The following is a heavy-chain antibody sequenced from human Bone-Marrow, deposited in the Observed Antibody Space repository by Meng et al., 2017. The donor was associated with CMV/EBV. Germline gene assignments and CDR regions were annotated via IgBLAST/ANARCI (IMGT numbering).Heavy chain of an antibody. CDR3: ASLWELLGAFDI. J-gene: IGHJ3*02. Sequence: ASVKVSCKASGYTFTGYYMHWVRQAPGQGLEWMGWINPNSGGTNYAQKFQGRVTMSRDTSISTAYMELSRLRSDDTAVYYCASLWELLGAFDIWGQGTMVTVSS. V-gene: IGHV1-2*02. CDR1: GYTFTGYY. D-gene: IGHD1-26*01. CDR2: INPNSGGT.